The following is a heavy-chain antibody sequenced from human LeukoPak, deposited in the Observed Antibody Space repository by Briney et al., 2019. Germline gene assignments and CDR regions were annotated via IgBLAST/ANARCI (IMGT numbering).Heavy chain of an antibody. CDR2: INPNSGGT. V-gene: IGHV1-2*02. CDR1: GYTFTVYY. CDR3: ARFXPXYCXGGSCYSFDY. Sequence: ASVTVSCKASGYTFTVYYMHWVRQAPGQGLEWMGWINPNSGGTNYAQKFQGRVTMTRDTSISTAYMELSRLRSDDTAVYYCARFXPXYCXGGSCYSFDYWGQGTLVTVSS. J-gene: IGHJ4*02. D-gene: IGHD2-15*01.